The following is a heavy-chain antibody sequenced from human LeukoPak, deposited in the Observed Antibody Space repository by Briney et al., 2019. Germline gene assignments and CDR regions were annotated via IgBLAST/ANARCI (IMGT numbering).Heavy chain of an antibody. CDR3: ARGYDSSGYYYFDY. Sequence: GGSLRLSCAASGFTVSSNYMSWVRQAPGKGLEWVSVIYSGGSTYYADSVKGRFTISRDNSKNTQYLQMNSLRAEDTAVYYCARGYDSSGYYYFDYWGQGTLVTVSS. D-gene: IGHD3-22*01. CDR1: GFTVSSNY. CDR2: IYSGGST. J-gene: IGHJ4*02. V-gene: IGHV3-53*01.